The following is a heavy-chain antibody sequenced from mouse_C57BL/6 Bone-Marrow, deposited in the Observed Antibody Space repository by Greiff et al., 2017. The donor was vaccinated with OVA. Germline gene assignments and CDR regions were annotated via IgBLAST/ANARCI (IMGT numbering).Heavy chain of an antibody. CDR2: ISSGSSTI. CDR3: ARIRTGTNYFDY. J-gene: IGHJ2*01. V-gene: IGHV5-17*01. CDR1: GFTFSDYG. D-gene: IGHD4-1*01. Sequence: EVMLVESGGGLVKPGGSLKLSCAASGFTFSDYGMHWVRQAPEKGLEWVAYISSGSSTIYYADTVKGRFTISRDNAKNTLFLQMTSLRSEDTAMYYCARIRTGTNYFDYWGQGTTLTVSS.